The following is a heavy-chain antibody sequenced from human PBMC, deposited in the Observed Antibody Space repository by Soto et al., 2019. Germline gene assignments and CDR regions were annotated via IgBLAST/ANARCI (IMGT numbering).Heavy chain of an antibody. CDR3: ARHLEYSSSSWADYYYYGMDV. V-gene: IGHV5-10-1*01. CDR2: FDPSYSYT. CDR1: GYSFTSYW. Sequence: GESLKISCKGSGYSFTSYWISWVRQMPGKGLGWRGGFDPSYSYTNYSPSFQGHVTISAEKSISTAYLQWSSLKASDTAMYYCARHLEYSSSSWADYYYYGMDVWGQGTTVTVSS. D-gene: IGHD6-6*01. J-gene: IGHJ6*02.